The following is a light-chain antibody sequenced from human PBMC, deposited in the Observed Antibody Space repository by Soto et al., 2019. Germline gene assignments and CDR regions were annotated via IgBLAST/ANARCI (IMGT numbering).Light chain of an antibody. J-gene: IGKJ1*01. CDR3: QQYGSSGT. Sequence: EIVLTQSPSTLSLAAGERAALSCGASQSVSNNYLAWYQQKPGQAPWLLIYGASNRATGIPDRFSGSGSGTDFTLTISRLEPEDFAVYYCQQYGSSGTFGQGTKVDIK. V-gene: IGKV3-20*01. CDR1: QSVSNNY. CDR2: GAS.